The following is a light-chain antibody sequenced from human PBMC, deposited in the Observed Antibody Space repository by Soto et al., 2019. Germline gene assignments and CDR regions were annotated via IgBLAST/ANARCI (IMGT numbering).Light chain of an antibody. V-gene: IGKV3-20*01. CDR3: HQYAYAPLT. J-gene: IGKJ4*01. Sequence: EIVLTQSPGTLSLSPGERATLSCRASQNVGNNFLAWYQQKPGQPPRLLVFHVSTRATGIPDRFSGGGSGADFTLSISRLEPEDFAVYYCHQYAYAPLTFGGGTKVEIK. CDR1: QNVGNNF. CDR2: HVS.